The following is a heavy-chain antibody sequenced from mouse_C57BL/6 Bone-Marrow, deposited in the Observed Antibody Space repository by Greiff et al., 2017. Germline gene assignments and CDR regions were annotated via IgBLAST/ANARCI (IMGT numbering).Heavy chain of an antibody. D-gene: IGHD1-1*01. CDR3: GRTTTVVAGFDY. CDR2: ISSGSSTI. Sequence: DVKLVESGGGLVKPGGSLKLSCAASGFTFSDYGMHWVRQAPEKGLEWVAYISSGSSTIYYADTVKGRFTISRDNAKNTLFLQMTSLRSEDTAMYYCGRTTTVVAGFDYWGKGTTLTVSS. V-gene: IGHV5-17*01. J-gene: IGHJ2*01. CDR1: GFTFSDYG.